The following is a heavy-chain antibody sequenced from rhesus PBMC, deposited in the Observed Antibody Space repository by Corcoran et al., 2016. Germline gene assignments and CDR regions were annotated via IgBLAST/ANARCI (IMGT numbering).Heavy chain of an antibody. V-gene: IGHV4-122*02. CDR1: GYSISGYY. CDR3: AGGRSTVAAFDY. CDR2: ITYGGSA. Sequence: QVQLQESGPGLVKPSETLSLTCAVSGYSISGYYWSWIRQAPGKGLEWIGYITYGGSASYNPALRSRVTISRDTSKNQFSLKLSSVTAADTAVYYCAGGRSTVAAFDYWGQGVLVTVSS. D-gene: IGHD4-29*01. J-gene: IGHJ4*01.